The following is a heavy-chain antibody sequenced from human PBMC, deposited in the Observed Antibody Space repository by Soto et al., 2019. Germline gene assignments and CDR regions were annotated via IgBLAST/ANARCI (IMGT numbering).Heavy chain of an antibody. CDR1: GGSVSSNSAA. Sequence: SQALSLTCAISGGSVSSNSAAWSWIRQSPSRGLEWLGRTYYRAKWFNDYAVSVKSRITITPDTSKNQFSLQLNSVTPEDTAVYYCARDRDGSGRTDSDYWGQGPLVTVSS. D-gene: IGHD6-19*01. J-gene: IGHJ4*02. V-gene: IGHV6-1*01. CDR2: TYYRAKWFN. CDR3: ARDRDGSGRTDSDY.